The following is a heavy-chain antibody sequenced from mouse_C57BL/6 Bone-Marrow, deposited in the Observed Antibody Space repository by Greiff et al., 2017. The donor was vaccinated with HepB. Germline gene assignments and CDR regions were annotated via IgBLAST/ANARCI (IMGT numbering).Heavy chain of an antibody. CDR3: ARGYYGSSYLYYFDY. CDR2: FHPYNDDT. CDR1: GYTFTTYP. Sequence: QVQLQQSGAELVKPGASVKLSCKASGYTFTTYPIEWMKQNHGQSLEWIGNFHPYNDDTKYNEKFKGKATLTVEKSSSTVYLELSRLTSDDSAVYYCARGYYGSSYLYYFDYWGQGTTLTVAS. V-gene: IGHV1-47*01. D-gene: IGHD1-1*01. J-gene: IGHJ2*01.